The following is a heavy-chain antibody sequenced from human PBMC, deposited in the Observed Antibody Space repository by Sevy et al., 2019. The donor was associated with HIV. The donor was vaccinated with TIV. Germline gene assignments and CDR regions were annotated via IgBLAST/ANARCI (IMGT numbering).Heavy chain of an antibody. J-gene: IGHJ4*02. CDR3: ASDGTRLEY. Sequence: GGSLRLSCVVSGFMFSNFGMNWVRQVPGKGLEWVAYISGSGDPTKYAESVKGRFTVSRDNAQNALFLQMNSMGDDDTGVYFCASDGTRLEYWGQGTLVTVSS. V-gene: IGHV3-48*02. D-gene: IGHD1-1*01. CDR2: ISGSGDPT. CDR1: GFMFSNFG.